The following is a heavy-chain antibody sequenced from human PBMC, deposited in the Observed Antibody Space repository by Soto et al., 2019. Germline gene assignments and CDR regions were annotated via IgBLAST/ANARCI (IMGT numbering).Heavy chain of an antibody. V-gene: IGHV3-53*01. J-gene: IGHJ1*01. CDR3: ARDRVESGYPEYFQH. CDR2: IYSGGST. D-gene: IGHD3-22*01. Sequence: EVQLVESGGGLIQPGGSLRLSCAASGFTVSSNYMSWVRQAPGKGLEWVSVIYSGGSTYYADSVKGRFTISRDNSKKTLYLQMNSLRAEDKAVYYCARDRVESGYPEYFQHWGQGTLVTVSS. CDR1: GFTVSSNY.